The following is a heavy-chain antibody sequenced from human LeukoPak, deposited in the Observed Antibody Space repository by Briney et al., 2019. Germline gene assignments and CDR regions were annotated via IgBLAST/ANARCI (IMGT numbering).Heavy chain of an antibody. CDR3: ARPRGYYSDLGPAFDI. J-gene: IGHJ3*02. CDR1: GGSISSYY. CDR2: IYYSGST. Sequence: SETLSLTCTVSGGSISSYYWSWIRQPPGKGLEWIGYIYYSGSTYYNPSLKSRVTISVDTSKNQFSLKLSSVTAADTAVYYCARPRGYYSDLGPAFDIWGQGTMVTVSS. V-gene: IGHV4-59*08. D-gene: IGHD3-22*01.